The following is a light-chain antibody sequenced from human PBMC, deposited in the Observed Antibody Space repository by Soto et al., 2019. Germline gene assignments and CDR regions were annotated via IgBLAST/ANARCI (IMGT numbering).Light chain of an antibody. CDR3: SSYTASSTFV. CDR2: VVS. J-gene: IGLJ1*01. CDR1: SSDVGGRQY. Sequence: QSALAQPASVSGSPGQSITISCTGTSSDVGGRQYVSWYQQHPGKAPKLMIYVVSNRPSGVSNRFSASKSGNTASLTISGLQAEDEADYYCSSYTASSTFVFGTGTKVT. V-gene: IGLV2-14*01.